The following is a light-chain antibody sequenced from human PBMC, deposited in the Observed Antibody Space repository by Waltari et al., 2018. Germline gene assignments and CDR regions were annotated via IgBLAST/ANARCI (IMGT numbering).Light chain of an antibody. V-gene: IGLV1-44*01. CDR2: GNN. CDR1: HFNILSHT. CDR3: SAWDDSLSGVI. J-gene: IGLJ2*01. Sequence: QSLLTPPPPTPGTPGMTPTLPCPGGHFNILSHTVTWYLQLPGTAPKLLIFGNNQRPSGVPDRFSGSKSGTSASLAISGLQSEDEADYYCSAWDDSLSGVIFGGGTKLTVL.